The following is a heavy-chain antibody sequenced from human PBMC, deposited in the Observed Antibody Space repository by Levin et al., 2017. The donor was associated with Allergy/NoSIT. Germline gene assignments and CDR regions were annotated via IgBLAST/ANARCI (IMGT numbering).Heavy chain of an antibody. Sequence: GGSLRLSCKASGYSFIGYYIQWVRQAPGQGLEWMGRINPNTGDTYIAQKFEGRVTMTRDTSISTAYMELSRLTSDDAAVYYCTRLFPGITVSGSGFDPWGQGTLVTVSS. V-gene: IGHV1-2*06. CDR3: TRLFPGITVSGSGFDP. CDR2: INPNTGDT. J-gene: IGHJ5*02. D-gene: IGHD6-19*01. CDR1: GYSFIGYY.